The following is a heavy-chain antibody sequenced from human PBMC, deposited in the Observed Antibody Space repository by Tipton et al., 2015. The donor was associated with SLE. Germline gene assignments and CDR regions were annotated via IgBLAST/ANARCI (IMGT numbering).Heavy chain of an antibody. J-gene: IGHJ4*02. CDR3: ARGGGSYYDY. Sequence: LRLSCTVSGGSISSSSHYWGWIRQPPGKGLEWIGCFYYSGSTYYNPSLKSRVTISVDTSKNQFSLKLSSVTAADTAVYYCARGGGSYYDYWGQGTLVTVSS. D-gene: IGHD1-26*01. CDR2: FYYSGST. V-gene: IGHV4-39*01. CDR1: GGSISSSSHY.